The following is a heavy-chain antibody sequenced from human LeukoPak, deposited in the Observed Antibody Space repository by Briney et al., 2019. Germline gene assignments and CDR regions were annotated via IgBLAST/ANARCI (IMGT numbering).Heavy chain of an antibody. D-gene: IGHD5-18*01. Sequence: ASVKVSCKASAYTFTGYYMQWVRQAPGQGLEWMGWINPNSGGANYAQKFQGRVTMARDTSISTAYMELSSLRSDDTAVYYCARESPVGIQLWYDYWGQGTLVTVSS. J-gene: IGHJ4*02. V-gene: IGHV1-2*02. CDR1: AYTFTGYY. CDR2: INPNSGGA. CDR3: ARESPVGIQLWYDY.